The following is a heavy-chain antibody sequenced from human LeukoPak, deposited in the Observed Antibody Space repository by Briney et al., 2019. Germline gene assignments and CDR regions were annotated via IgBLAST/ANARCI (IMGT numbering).Heavy chain of an antibody. J-gene: IGHJ4*02. Sequence: GRSLRLSCAASGFTFSSYGMHWVRQAPGKGLEWVAVIWYDGSNKYYADSVKGRFTISRDNSKNTLYLQMNSLRAEDTAVYDCAKDLDHNDSSGYYDYWGQGTLVTVSS. D-gene: IGHD3-22*01. CDR3: AKDLDHNDSSGYYDY. CDR2: IWYDGSNK. V-gene: IGHV3-33*06. CDR1: GFTFSSYG.